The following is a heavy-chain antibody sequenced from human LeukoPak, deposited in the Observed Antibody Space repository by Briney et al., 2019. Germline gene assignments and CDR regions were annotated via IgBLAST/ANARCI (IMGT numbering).Heavy chain of an antibody. CDR2: THSGGNT. Sequence: GGSLRLSCAPSGFTFSSFAMSWVRQAPGQGLEWVSVTHSGGNTYYGDSVKGRFFISRDSSENTLYLQMNSLTAEDTAVYYCARDRPFGGVIDGMDVWGQGTTVTVSS. CDR3: ARDRPFGGVIDGMDV. V-gene: IGHV3-53*01. J-gene: IGHJ6*02. D-gene: IGHD3-16*02. CDR1: GFTFSSFA.